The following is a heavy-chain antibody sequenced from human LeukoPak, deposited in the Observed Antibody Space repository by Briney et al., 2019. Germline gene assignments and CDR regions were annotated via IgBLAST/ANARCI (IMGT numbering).Heavy chain of an antibody. CDR1: GFTFSSYS. CDR3: AKDSGIPARGKVEYFQD. D-gene: IGHD6-13*01. Sequence: GGSLRLSCAASGFTFSSYSMNWVRKAPGKGLEWVSSISSSSSYIYYADSVKGRFTIFRDNAKNTLYLQMNNLRAEDTAVYYCAKDSGIPARGKVEYFQDWGQGTLVTVSS. V-gene: IGHV3-21*04. CDR2: ISSSSSYI. J-gene: IGHJ1*01.